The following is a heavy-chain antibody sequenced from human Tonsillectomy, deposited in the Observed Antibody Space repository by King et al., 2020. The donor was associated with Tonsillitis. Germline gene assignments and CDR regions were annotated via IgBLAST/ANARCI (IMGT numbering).Heavy chain of an antibody. J-gene: IGHJ4*02. V-gene: IGHV1-46*03. CDR3: ATGAPGIAAAGIVEY. Sequence: VQLVQSGAEVKKPGASVKVSCKASGYTFTSYYIHWVRQAPGQAPGQGLQWMGIINPAVGRPTYAQQFQGRVTMTRDTSTSTVFMELSSLRSEDTAVYYWATGAPGIAAAGIVEYWGQGTLVTVSS. CDR1: GYTFTSYY. D-gene: IGHD6-13*01. CDR2: INPAVGRP.